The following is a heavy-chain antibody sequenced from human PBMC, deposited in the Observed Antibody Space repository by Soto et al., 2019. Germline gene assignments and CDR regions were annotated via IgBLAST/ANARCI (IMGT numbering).Heavy chain of an antibody. V-gene: IGHV4-61*01. CDR1: DGYVISGSDY. D-gene: IGHD3-22*01. CDR3: ARCTGYYDSSGYPRPYYFDY. Sequence: ETQSLTYTVSDGYVISGSDYWSWIRQPPGKGLEWIVYTYYSGSTNYNPSLKSRVTISVDTSKNQFSLKLSSVTAADTAVYYCARCTGYYDSSGYPRPYYFDYWGQGTLVTVSS. J-gene: IGHJ4*02. CDR2: TYYSGST.